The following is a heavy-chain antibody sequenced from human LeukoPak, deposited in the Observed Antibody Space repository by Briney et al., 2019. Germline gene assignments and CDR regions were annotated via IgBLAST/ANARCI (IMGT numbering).Heavy chain of an antibody. CDR3: ARDRETGSTIDRLFDY. CDR1: GYTFTSYY. Sequence: VASVKVSCKASGYTFTSYYMHWVRQAPGQGLEWMGIINPSGGSTSYAQKFQGRVTMTRDTSTSTVYMELSSLRSEDTAVYYCARDRETGSTIDRLFDYWGQGTLVTVSS. D-gene: IGHD3-9*01. V-gene: IGHV1-46*01. CDR2: INPSGGST. J-gene: IGHJ4*02.